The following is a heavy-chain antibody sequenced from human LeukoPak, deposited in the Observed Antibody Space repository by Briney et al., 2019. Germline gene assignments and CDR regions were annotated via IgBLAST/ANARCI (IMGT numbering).Heavy chain of an antibody. CDR3: AKRGDRNAFDI. D-gene: IGHD5-12*01. J-gene: IGHJ3*02. V-gene: IGHV3-30*18. CDR1: GFTFSNYG. CDR2: ISYDGSNK. Sequence: GRSLRLSCAASGFTFSNYGMHWVRQAPGKGLEWVAVISYDGSNKYYADSVKGRFTISRDNSKNTLYLQMNSLRAEDTAVYYCAKRGDRNAFDIWGQGTMVTVSS.